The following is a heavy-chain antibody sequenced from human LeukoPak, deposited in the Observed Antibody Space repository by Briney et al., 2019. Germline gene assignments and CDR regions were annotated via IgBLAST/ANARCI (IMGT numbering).Heavy chain of an antibody. J-gene: IGHJ4*02. Sequence: ASVKVSCKASGYTFTGYYMHWVRQAPGQGLEWMGFINPSGGSTSYAQRFQGRVSMTRDTSTSTVYMELSSLRSEDTALYYCAKEGPERHFDYWGQGTLVTVSS. D-gene: IGHD1-14*01. CDR3: AKEGPERHFDY. CDR2: INPSGGST. CDR1: GYTFTGYY. V-gene: IGHV1-46*01.